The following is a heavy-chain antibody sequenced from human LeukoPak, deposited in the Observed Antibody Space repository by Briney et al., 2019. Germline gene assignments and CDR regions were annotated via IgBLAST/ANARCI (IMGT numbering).Heavy chain of an antibody. CDR3: TTLDNWNDVWYFDY. J-gene: IGHJ4*02. CDR1: GFTFGNAW. D-gene: IGHD1-1*01. Sequence: GGFLRLSGAASGFTFGNAWMSWVRQAPGKGLEWVGCIKSKTDGGTTDYAAPVKGTFTISRDNSKNTLYLQMNSLKTEDTAVYYCTTLDNWNDVWYFDYWGQGTLVTVSS. CDR2: IKSKTDGGTT. V-gene: IGHV3-15*01.